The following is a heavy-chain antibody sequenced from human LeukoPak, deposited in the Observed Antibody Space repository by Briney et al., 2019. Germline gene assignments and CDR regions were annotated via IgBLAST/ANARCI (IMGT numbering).Heavy chain of an antibody. Sequence: ASVNVSCRSSGYIFTSYGISWVRQAPGQGLEWMGWNSAYNGNTNYAQKLQGRVNMTTDTSTSTAYMELRSLRSDDTAVYYCARDAGYYYGSGSPPDDYWGQGTLVTVSS. D-gene: IGHD3-10*01. CDR2: NSAYNGNT. CDR3: ARDAGYYYGSGSPPDDY. V-gene: IGHV1-18*01. J-gene: IGHJ4*02. CDR1: GYIFTSYG.